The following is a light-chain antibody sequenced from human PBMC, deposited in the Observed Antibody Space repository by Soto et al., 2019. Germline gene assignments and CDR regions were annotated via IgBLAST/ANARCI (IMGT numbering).Light chain of an antibody. CDR2: DVT. V-gene: IGLV2-14*04. CDR3: SSYTSSSTRV. Sequence: GESIGIIRTKTSSDVGDYNSVSWYQQHPGKAPKLMIYDVTNRPSGVSNRFSGSKSGNTASLTISGLQAEDEADYYCSSYTSSSTRVFGTGTKVTVL. CDR1: SSDVGDYNS. J-gene: IGLJ1*01.